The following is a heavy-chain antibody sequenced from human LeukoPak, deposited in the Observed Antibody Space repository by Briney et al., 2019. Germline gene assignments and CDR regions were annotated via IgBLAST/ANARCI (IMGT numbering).Heavy chain of an antibody. D-gene: IGHD2-2*01. J-gene: IGHJ6*04. CDR1: GYSFISYW. CDR3: ARHQTRYCSSTSCLYGMDV. V-gene: IGHV5-51*01. CDR2: IYPGDSDT. Sequence: GESLKSSCKGAGYSFISYWIGWVRQMPGKGLEWMGFIYPGDSDTRYSPSSQGQGAISADKSISTAYLQWSSRKASDTAMYYCARHQTRYCSSTSCLYGMDVWGKGTTVTVSS.